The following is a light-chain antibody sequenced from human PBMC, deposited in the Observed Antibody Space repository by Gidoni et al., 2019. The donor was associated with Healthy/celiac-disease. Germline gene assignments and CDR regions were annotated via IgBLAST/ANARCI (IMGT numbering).Light chain of an antibody. CDR1: SSDVGGYNY. J-gene: IGLJ2*01. V-gene: IGLV2-8*01. Sequence: QSALTQPPSASGSPGQSVTISCTGTSSDVGGYNYVSWYQQHPGKAPKLMIYEVSKRPSGVPDRFSGSKSGNTASLTVSGLQAEDEADYYCSSYAGSNNLGVFGGGTKLXVL. CDR3: SSYAGSNNLGV. CDR2: EVS.